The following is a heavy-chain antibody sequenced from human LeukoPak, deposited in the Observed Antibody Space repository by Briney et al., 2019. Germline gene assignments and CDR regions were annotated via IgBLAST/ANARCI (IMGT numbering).Heavy chain of an antibody. CDR1: GGYISSSSYY. Sequence: SETLSLTCTVSGGYISSSSYYWGWIRQPPGKGPEWIGSIYYSGSTYYNPSLKSRVTISVDTSKNQFSLKLSSVTAADTAVYYCARRGYDSLDYWGQGTLVTVSS. CDR3: ARRGYDSLDY. V-gene: IGHV4-39*01. CDR2: IYYSGST. J-gene: IGHJ4*02. D-gene: IGHD5-12*01.